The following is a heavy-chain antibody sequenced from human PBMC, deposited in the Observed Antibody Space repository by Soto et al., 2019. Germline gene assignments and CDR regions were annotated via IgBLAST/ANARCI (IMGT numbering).Heavy chain of an antibody. CDR3: AKEEKYCPVNSSSFAH. V-gene: IGHV3-23*01. D-gene: IGHD2-8*02. Sequence: PGGSLRLSCAASGLTFSSYAMSWVRQAPGKGLEWVSAISDSGGSTYYADSVKGRFTVSRDNSRNTLYLQMNSLRAEDTAVYYCAKEEKYCPVNSSSFAHWGQGTLVPVSP. CDR2: ISDSGGST. J-gene: IGHJ4*02. CDR1: GLTFSSYA.